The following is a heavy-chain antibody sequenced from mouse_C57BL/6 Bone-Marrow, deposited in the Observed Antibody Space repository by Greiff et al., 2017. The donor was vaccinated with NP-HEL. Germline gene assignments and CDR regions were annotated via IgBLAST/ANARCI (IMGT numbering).Heavy chain of an antibody. V-gene: IGHV1-50*01. Sequence: VQLQQPGAELVKPGASVKLSCKASGYTFTSYWMQWVKQRPGQGLEWIGEIDPSDSYTNYNQKFKGKATLTVDTSSSTAYMQLSSLTSEDSAVYYCARGGYYAYWYFDVWGTGTTVTVSS. CDR2: IDPSDSYT. CDR1: GYTFTSYW. J-gene: IGHJ1*03. D-gene: IGHD1-1*02. CDR3: ARGGYYAYWYFDV.